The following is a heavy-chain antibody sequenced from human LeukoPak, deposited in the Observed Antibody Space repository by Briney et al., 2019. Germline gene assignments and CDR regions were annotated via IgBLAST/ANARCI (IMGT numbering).Heavy chain of an antibody. V-gene: IGHV7-4-1*02. CDR1: GYTFTSYA. CDR2: INTNTGNP. D-gene: IGHD2-15*01. Sequence: ASVKVSCKASGYTFTSYAMNWVRQAPGQGLEWMGWINTNTGNPTYAQGFTGRFVSSLDTSVSTAYLQISSLKAEDTAVYYCARVPAPLMVAPNYYYYYGMDVWGQGTTVTVSS. J-gene: IGHJ6*02. CDR3: ARVPAPLMVAPNYYYYYGMDV.